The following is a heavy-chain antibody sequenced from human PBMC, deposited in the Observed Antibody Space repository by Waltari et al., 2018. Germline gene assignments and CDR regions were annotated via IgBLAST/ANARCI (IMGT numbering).Heavy chain of an antibody. D-gene: IGHD3-16*01. CDR3: ARGNDYDYVLDY. Sequence: QVQLVESGGGVVQPGRSLRLSCAASGFTFSSYAMNWVRQAPGKGLEWVAVISYDGSNKYYADSVKGRFTISRDNSKNTLYLQMNSLRAEDTAVYYCARGNDYDYVLDYWGQGTLVTVSS. CDR1: GFTFSSYA. V-gene: IGHV3-30-3*01. CDR2: ISYDGSNK. J-gene: IGHJ4*02.